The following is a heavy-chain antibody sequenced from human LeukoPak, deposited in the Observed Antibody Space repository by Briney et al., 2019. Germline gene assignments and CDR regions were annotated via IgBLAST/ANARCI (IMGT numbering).Heavy chain of an antibody. J-gene: IGHJ4*02. CDR1: GFTFSSYG. CDR2: IRYDGSKK. D-gene: IGHD4-11*01. Sequence: GGSLRLSCAASGFTFSSYGMHWVRQAPGKGLEWVASIRYDGSKKYYADSMTGRFTISRDNSKNTLYLQMNSLRAEDTAVYYCAREAPETTVSSNVFDYWGQGTLVTVSS. V-gene: IGHV3-30*02. CDR3: AREAPETTVSSNVFDY.